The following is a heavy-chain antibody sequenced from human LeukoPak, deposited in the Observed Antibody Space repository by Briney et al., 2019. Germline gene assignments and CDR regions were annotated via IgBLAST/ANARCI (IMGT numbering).Heavy chain of an antibody. CDR2: ISAYNGNT. CDR1: GYTFTSYG. D-gene: IGHD4-17*01. CDR3: ARVENDYGDSDYFDY. Sequence: ASVKVSCKASGYTFTSYGISWVRQAPGQGLEWMGWISAYNGNTNYAQKLQGRVTMTTDTSTSTAYMELRSLRSDDTAVYYCARVENDYGDSDYFDYWGQGTLVTVPS. J-gene: IGHJ4*02. V-gene: IGHV1-18*01.